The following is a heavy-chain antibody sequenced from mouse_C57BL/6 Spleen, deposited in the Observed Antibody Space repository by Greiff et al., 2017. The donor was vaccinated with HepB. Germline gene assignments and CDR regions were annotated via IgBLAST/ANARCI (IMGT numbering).Heavy chain of an antibody. V-gene: IGHV5-6*02. CDR1: GFTFSSYG. J-gene: IGHJ1*03. CDR2: ISSGGSYT. Sequence: EVKLEESGGDLVKPGGSLKLSCAASGFTFSSYGMSWVRQTPDKRLEWVATISSGGSYTYYPDSVKGRFTISRDNAKNTLYLQMSSLKSEDTAMYYCARQHYGSSHWYFDVWGTGTTVTVSS. D-gene: IGHD1-1*01. CDR3: ARQHYGSSHWYFDV.